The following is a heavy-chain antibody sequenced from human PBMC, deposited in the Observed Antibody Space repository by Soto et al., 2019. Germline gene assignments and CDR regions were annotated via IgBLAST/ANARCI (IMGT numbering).Heavy chain of an antibody. Sequence: QVHLVQSGADGRQSGSSVRVSCTASGGGTLSNDAISWVRQAPGQGLEWLGRISPFFGTTDYSQSFQGRLTMTADASTGTVYMDLRSLKSDDTAGYYCAREVVTETTWGSFDSWGQGTLVTVSS. V-gene: IGHV1-69*01. CDR1: GGGTLSNDA. J-gene: IGHJ4*02. CDR2: ISPFFGTT. CDR3: AREVVTETTWGSFDS. D-gene: IGHD2-21*02.